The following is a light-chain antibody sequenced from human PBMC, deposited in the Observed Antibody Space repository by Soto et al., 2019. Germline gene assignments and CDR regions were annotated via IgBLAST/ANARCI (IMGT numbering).Light chain of an antibody. CDR3: QQYDKWPPLT. J-gene: IGKJ4*01. Sequence: EIVMTQSPATLSVSPGERATLSCRASESVSTNLAWYQQKPGQAPRLLIYGASKRATGVPARISGSGSGTEFTLTITSLQSEDFAIYYCQQYDKWPPLTFGGGTKVEIK. CDR2: GAS. CDR1: ESVSTN. V-gene: IGKV3-15*01.